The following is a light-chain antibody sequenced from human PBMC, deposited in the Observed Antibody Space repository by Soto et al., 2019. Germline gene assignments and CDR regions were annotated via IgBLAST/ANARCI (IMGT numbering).Light chain of an antibody. CDR3: QQRSNWPLT. V-gene: IGKV3D-20*02. Sequence: ESAVSLVLVPPSLSPGERATPSCSATQTRSSSHLAWYQQQPGQAPRLLIYDASNRATGIPARFSGSGSGTDFTLTISSLQPEDFAVYYCQQRSNWPLTFGAGTKVDIK. J-gene: IGKJ3*01. CDR2: DAS. CDR1: QTRSSSH.